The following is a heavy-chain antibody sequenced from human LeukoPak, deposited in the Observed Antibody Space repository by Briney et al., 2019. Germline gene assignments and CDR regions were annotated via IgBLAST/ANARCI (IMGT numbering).Heavy chain of an antibody. V-gene: IGHV3-33*06. CDR2: IWSDATNQ. Sequence: PGGSLGLSCAASGFIFSAYGMHWVRQAPGKGLEWVAVIWSDATNQYYADSVRGRFAISRDDSTSMVYLQMNSLRAEDTAVYFCAKDIQRGFDYTNSLDYWGQGTLVTVSS. J-gene: IGHJ4*02. CDR3: AKDIQRGFDYTNSLDY. CDR1: GFIFSAYG. D-gene: IGHD4-11*01.